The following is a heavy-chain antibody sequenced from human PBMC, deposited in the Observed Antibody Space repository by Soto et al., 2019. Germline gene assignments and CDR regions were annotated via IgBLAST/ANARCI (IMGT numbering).Heavy chain of an antibody. J-gene: IGHJ6*03. V-gene: IGHV3-48*01. CDR3: ARGAVVVVPDYYYYMDV. Sequence: EVQLVESGGGLVQPGGSLRLSCAASGFTFSSYSMNWVRQAPGKGLEWVSYISSSSSTIYYADSVKGRFTISRDNAKNSVYLQMNSLRAEDTAVYYCARGAVVVVPDYYYYMDVLGKGTKVSV. CDR1: GFTFSSYS. D-gene: IGHD2-2*01. CDR2: ISSSSSTI.